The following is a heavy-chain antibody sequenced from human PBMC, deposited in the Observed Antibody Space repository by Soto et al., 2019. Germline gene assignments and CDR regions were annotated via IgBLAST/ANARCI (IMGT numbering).Heavy chain of an antibody. CDR1: GGTFSSYA. J-gene: IGHJ4*02. V-gene: IGHV1-69*01. CDR2: IIPIFGTA. D-gene: IGHD2-15*01. CDR3: ARVPDCSGGSCSLYYFDY. Sequence: QVQLVQSGAEVKKPGSSVKVSCKASGGTFSSYAISWVRQAPGQGLEWMGGIIPIFGTANYAQKFQGRVTITADESTSTAYMELSSLRSEDTAVYYCARVPDCSGGSCSLYYFDYWGQGTLVTVSS.